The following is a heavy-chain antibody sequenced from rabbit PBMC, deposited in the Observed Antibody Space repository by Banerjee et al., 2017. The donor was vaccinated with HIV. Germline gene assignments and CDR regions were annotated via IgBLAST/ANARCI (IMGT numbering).Heavy chain of an antibody. CDR2: IVSASGST. CDR1: GFDFSSYY. V-gene: IGHV1S43*01. D-gene: IGHD6-1*01. Sequence: QEQLKESGGGLVQPGGSLKLSCKASGFDFSSYYMSWVRQAPGKGLEWIACIVSASGSTWYASWVNGRFTISRSTSLDTVDLKMTSLTAADTATYFCARGVYAGYADYGYVPYYFNLWGQGTLVTVS. J-gene: IGHJ4*01. CDR3: ARGVYAGYADYGYVPYYFNL.